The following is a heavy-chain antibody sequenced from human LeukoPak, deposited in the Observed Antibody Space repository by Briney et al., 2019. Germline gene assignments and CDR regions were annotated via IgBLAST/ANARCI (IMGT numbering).Heavy chain of an antibody. CDR3: ARVLWGSYRFFDY. D-gene: IGHD3-16*02. CDR1: GGSISSNNW. CDR2: IYHSGSP. J-gene: IGHJ4*02. V-gene: IGHV4-4*02. Sequence: SGTLSLTCAVSGGSISSNNWWGWVRQPPGKGLEWIGEIYHSGSPNYNPSLKSRVTISVDKSRNHFSLNLSSVTAADTAVYYCARVLWGSYRFFDYWGQGTLVTVSS.